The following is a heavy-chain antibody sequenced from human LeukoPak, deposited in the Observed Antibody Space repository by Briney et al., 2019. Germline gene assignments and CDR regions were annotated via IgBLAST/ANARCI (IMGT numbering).Heavy chain of an antibody. CDR2: ISAYNGNT. CDR3: ARDSWDIVVVVAATGYFDY. J-gene: IGHJ4*02. CDR1: GYTFTSYG. V-gene: IGHV1-18*01. D-gene: IGHD2-15*01. Sequence: ASVKVSCKASGYTFTSYGISWVRQAPGQGLEWMGWISAYNGNTNYAQKLQGRVTMTTDTSTSTAYMELSSLRSEDTAVYYCARDSWDIVVVVAATGYFDYWGQGTLVTVSS.